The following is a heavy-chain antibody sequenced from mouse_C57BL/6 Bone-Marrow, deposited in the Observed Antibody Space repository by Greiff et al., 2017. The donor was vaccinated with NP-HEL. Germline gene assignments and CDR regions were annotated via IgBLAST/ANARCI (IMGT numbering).Heavy chain of an antibody. CDR2: FYPGSGSI. J-gene: IGHJ1*03. Sequence: VQLQQSGAELVKPGASVKLSCKASGYTFTEYTIHWVKQRSGQGLEWIGWFYPGSGSIKYNEKFKDKATVTANKSSSTVYMELSRLTSEDSAVYFCARHEEPEYYGSTYWYFDVWGTGTTVTVSS. D-gene: IGHD1-1*01. V-gene: IGHV1-62-2*01. CDR3: ARHEEPEYYGSTYWYFDV. CDR1: GYTFTEYT.